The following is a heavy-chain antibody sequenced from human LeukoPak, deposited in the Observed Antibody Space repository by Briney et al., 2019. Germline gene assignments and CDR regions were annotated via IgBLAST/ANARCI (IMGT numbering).Heavy chain of an antibody. Sequence: ASVKVSCKASGYTFTSCGISWVRQAPGQGLEWMGWISAYNGNTNYAQKLQGRVTMTTDTSTSTAYMELRSLRSDDTAVYYCARAYCSGGSCYPPGMDVWGQGTTVTVSS. CDR1: GYTFTSCG. CDR2: ISAYNGNT. D-gene: IGHD2-15*01. CDR3: ARAYCSGGSCYPPGMDV. J-gene: IGHJ6*02. V-gene: IGHV1-18*01.